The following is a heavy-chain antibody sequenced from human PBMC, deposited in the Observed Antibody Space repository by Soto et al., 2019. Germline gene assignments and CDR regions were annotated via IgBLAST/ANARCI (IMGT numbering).Heavy chain of an antibody. V-gene: IGHV3-33*01. CDR1: GFSFSIYG. CDR2: TWYDGSNK. Sequence: QVQLVESGGGVVQPGTSLRLSCAASGFSFSIYGMHWVRQAPGEGLEWVAGTWYDGSNKYYADSVKGRFSISRDNSQNTLFLQMNGLRAADTAVYYCARDDKDEYGADRGGFGCWGQGTLVTVSS. CDR3: ARDDKDEYGADRGGFGC. D-gene: IGHD4-17*01. J-gene: IGHJ4*02.